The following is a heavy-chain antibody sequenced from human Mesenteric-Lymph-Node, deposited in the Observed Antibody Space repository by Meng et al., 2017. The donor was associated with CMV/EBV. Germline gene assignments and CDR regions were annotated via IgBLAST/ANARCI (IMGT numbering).Heavy chain of an antibody. CDR3: ARSSSIAARFGWFDP. D-gene: IGHD6-6*01. CDR1: GFIFISHA. Sequence: GGSLRLSCAASGFIFISHAMHWVRQAPGKGLEWVAVISYDGSNKYYADSVKGRFTISRDNSKNTLYLRMNSLRAEDTAVYYCARSSSIAARFGWFDPWGQGTLVTVSS. CDR2: ISYDGSNK. J-gene: IGHJ5*02. V-gene: IGHV3-30-3*01.